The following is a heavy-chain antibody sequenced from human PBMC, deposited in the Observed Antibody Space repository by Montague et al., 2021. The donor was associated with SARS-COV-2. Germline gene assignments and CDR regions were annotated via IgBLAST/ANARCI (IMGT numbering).Heavy chain of an antibody. CDR2: IYYSGST. Sequence: SETLSLTCTVSGGSVSSYYWSWIRQSPGKGLQWLGYIYYSGSTDYNPSLKSRVTMSVDTSKNQLSLRLNSVTTADTAVYFCARAGGSYDHWDGYSSSAGVFDYWGQGILVTVSS. CDR3: ARAGGSYDHWDGYSSSAGVFDY. D-gene: IGHD3-22*01. V-gene: IGHV4-59*02. CDR1: GGSVSSYY. J-gene: IGHJ4*02.